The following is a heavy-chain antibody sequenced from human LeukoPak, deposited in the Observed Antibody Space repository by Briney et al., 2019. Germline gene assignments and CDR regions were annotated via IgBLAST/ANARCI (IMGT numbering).Heavy chain of an antibody. J-gene: IGHJ4*02. Sequence: GGSPRLSCAASGFTFSNAWMSWVRQAPGKGLEWVGRIKSKTDGGTTDYAAPVKGRFTISRDDSRNTLYLQMNSLRAEDTAVYYCAKLGRKDEEVDTAMDLHFDYWGQGTLVTVSS. CDR2: IKSKTDGGTT. CDR3: AKLGRKDEEVDTAMDLHFDY. CDR1: GFTFSNAW. V-gene: IGHV3-15*01. D-gene: IGHD5-18*01.